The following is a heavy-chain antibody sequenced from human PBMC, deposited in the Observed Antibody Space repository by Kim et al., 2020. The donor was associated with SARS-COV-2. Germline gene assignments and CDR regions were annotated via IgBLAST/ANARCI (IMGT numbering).Heavy chain of an antibody. CDR3: ARDSAWTSSWEAVAGVDY. D-gene: IGHD6-13*01. CDR1: GFTFSSYG. Sequence: GGSLRLSCAASGFTFSSYGMHWVRQAPGKGLEWVAVIWYDGSNKYYADSVKGRFTISRDNSKNTLYLQMNSLRAEDTAVYYCARDSAWTSSWEAVAGVDYWGQGTLVTVSS. J-gene: IGHJ4*02. CDR2: IWYDGSNK. V-gene: IGHV3-33*01.